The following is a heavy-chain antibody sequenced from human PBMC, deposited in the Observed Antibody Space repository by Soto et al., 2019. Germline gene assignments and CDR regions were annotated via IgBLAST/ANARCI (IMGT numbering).Heavy chain of an antibody. Sequence: GGSLRLSCEASGFTFSRYPLHWVRQAPGKGLEWVAVISYDGSEKYPADSVKGRFTISRDNSKNILYLQMNSLRAEDTAVYYCAKGITDTGGYYYYSMDVWGQGTAVTVSS. V-gene: IGHV3-30-3*01. CDR1: GFTFSRYP. J-gene: IGHJ6*02. CDR2: ISYDGSEK. D-gene: IGHD3-16*01. CDR3: AKGITDTGGYYYYSMDV.